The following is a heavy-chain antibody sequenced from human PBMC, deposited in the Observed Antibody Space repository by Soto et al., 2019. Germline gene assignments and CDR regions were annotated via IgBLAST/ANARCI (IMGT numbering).Heavy chain of an antibody. CDR1: GGSISSGGYY. V-gene: IGHV4-31*03. D-gene: IGHD5-12*01. J-gene: IGHJ4*02. CDR2: IYYSGST. Sequence: SETLSLTCTVSGGSISSGGYYWSWIRQHPGKGLEWIGYIYYSGSTYYNPSLKSRVTISVDTSKNQFSLKLSSVTAADTAVYYCARDRWLQSGRSEPTFDYWGQRTLVPVSS. CDR3: ARDRWLQSGRSEPTFDY.